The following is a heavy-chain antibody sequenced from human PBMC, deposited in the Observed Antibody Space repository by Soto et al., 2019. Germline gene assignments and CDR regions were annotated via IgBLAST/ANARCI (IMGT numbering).Heavy chain of an antibody. CDR2: IFYTGST. J-gene: IGHJ4*02. CDR1: GGTINSGDYF. V-gene: IGHV4-30-4*01. Sequence: SETLSLTCSVSGGTINSGDYFWSWIRQPPGKGLEWIGSIFYTGSTYYSPSLKSRASMSMDTSKNLSSPRLRSLTAADTAVYFCARVRATLYRHYYFDYWGQGTPVTVSS. D-gene: IGHD5-12*01. CDR3: ARVRATLYRHYYFDY.